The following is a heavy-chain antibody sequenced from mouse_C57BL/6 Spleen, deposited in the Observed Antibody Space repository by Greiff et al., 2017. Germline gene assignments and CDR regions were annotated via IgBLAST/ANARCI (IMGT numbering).Heavy chain of an antibody. V-gene: IGHV6-3*01. D-gene: IGHD4-1*01. Sequence: EVQLQQSGGGLVQPGGSMKLSCVASGFTFSNYWMNWVRQSPEKGLEWVAQIRLKSDNYATHYAESVKGRFTISRDDSKSSVYLQMNNLRAEDTGIYYCTNWDVGDFDYWGQGTTLTVSS. CDR3: TNWDVGDFDY. CDR1: GFTFSNYW. J-gene: IGHJ2*01. CDR2: IRLKSDNYAT.